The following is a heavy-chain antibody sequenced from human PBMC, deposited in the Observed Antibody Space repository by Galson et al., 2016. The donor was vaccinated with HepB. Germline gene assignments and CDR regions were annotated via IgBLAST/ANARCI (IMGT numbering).Heavy chain of an antibody. CDR3: ARHIGGRGYFDY. CDR1: GFTVSNNW. Sequence: SLRLSCAASGFTVSNNWMHWVRQAPGKGLMWVSRIHSDGSITNYADSVKGRFTISTDNAKNTVYLQMNRLRAEDTAVYYCARHIGGRGYFDYWGQGTLVTVSS. J-gene: IGHJ4*02. V-gene: IGHV3-74*01. D-gene: IGHD1-26*01. CDR2: IHSDGSIT.